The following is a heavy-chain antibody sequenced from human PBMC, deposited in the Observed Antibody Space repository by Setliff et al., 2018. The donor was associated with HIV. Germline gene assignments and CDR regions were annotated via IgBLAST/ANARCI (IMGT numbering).Heavy chain of an antibody. CDR3: VAATTEGFDP. CDR1: GYTFTSYY. V-gene: IGHV3-73*01. D-gene: IGHD6-13*01. J-gene: IGHJ5*02. CDR2: IRSKASAYAT. Sequence: ASVKVSCKASGYTFTSYYVHFVRQAPGQGPEWVGHIRSKASAYATASAASVKGRFTVSRDDSSDTAYLHMSNLKSEDTAVYYCVAATTEGFDPWGQGTLVTVSS.